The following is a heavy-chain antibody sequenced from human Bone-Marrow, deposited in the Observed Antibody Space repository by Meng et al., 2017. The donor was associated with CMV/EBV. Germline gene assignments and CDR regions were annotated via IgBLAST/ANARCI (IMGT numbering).Heavy chain of an antibody. CDR1: GGSISSSSYY. Sequence: GSLRLSCTVSGGSISSSSYYWGWIRQPPGKGLEWIGSIYYSGSTYYNPSLKSRVTISVDTSKNQFSLKLTSVTAADTAVYYCARERCSGGSCYSLAVDVWGQGTTVTVSS. CDR2: IYYSGST. V-gene: IGHV4-39*07. CDR3: ARERCSGGSCYSLAVDV. J-gene: IGHJ6*02. D-gene: IGHD2-15*01.